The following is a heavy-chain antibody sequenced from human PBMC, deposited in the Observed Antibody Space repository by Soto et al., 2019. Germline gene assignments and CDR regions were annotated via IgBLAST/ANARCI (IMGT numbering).Heavy chain of an antibody. Sequence: QVQLVESGGGVVQPGRSLRLSCAASGFTFSSYAMHWVRQAPGKGLEWVAVISYDGSNKYYADSVKGRFTISRDNSKNTLYLQMNSLRAEDTAVYHCARDGGGGDFSFGFQHWGQGTLVTVSS. CDR1: GFTFSSYA. CDR3: ARDGGGGDFSFGFQH. V-gene: IGHV3-30-3*01. J-gene: IGHJ1*01. CDR2: ISYDGSNK. D-gene: IGHD2-21*02.